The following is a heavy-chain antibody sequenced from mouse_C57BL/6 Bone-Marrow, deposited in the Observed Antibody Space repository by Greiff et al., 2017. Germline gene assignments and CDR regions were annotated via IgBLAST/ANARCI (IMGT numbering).Heavy chain of an antibody. CDR1: GYSITSGYD. CDR3: ALTTSTGYFDV. V-gene: IGHV3-1*01. CDR2: ISYSGST. J-gene: IGHJ1*03. D-gene: IGHD1-1*01. Sequence: DVQLQESGPGMVKPSQSLSLTCTVTGYSITSGYDWHWIRHFPGNKLEWMGYISYSGSTNYNPSLKSRISITHDTSKNHFFLKLNSVTTEDTATYYCALTTSTGYFDVWGTGTTVTVSS.